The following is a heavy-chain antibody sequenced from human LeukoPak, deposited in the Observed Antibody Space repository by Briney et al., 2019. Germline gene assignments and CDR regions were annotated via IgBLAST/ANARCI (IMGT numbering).Heavy chain of an antibody. CDR1: GGSITSHY. D-gene: IGHD5-12*01. Sequence: SETLSLTCTVSGGSITSHYWSWIRQPPGKGLEWIGYIDHSGSTNYNPSLTSRVTISVDASKNQFSLKLTYVTAADTAVYYCARDPSGYDYYFDYWGQGSLVTVSS. CDR2: IDHSGST. V-gene: IGHV4-59*11. J-gene: IGHJ4*02. CDR3: ARDPSGYDYYFDY.